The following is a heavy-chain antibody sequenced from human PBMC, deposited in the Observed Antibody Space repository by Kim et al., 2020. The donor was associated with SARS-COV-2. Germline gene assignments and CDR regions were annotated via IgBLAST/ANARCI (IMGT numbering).Heavy chain of an antibody. D-gene: IGHD3-3*01. Sequence: GGSLRLSCAASGFTFSSYGMHWVRQAPGKGLEWVAVIWYDGSSKKYADSVKGRFTITRDNSKNTLHLQVNSLRAEDTAVCYCARVNRLYDFWSGYYFDYRGRGTLVTDSS. CDR1: GFTFSSYG. CDR2: IWYDGSSK. V-gene: IGHV3-33*01. CDR3: ARVNRLYDFWSGYYFDY. J-gene: IGHJ4*02.